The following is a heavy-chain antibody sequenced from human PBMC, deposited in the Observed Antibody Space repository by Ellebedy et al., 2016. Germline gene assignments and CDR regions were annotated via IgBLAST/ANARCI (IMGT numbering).Heavy chain of an antibody. J-gene: IGHJ3*02. CDR3: ARVHLVGPTRAFDM. Sequence: GESLKISXAASGFTFSSYAMSWVRQAPGQGLEWVSAISGSGGSTYYADSVKGRFTISRDNSKNTLYLQMNSLRAEDTAVYYCARVHLVGPTRAFDMWGQGTMVTVS. D-gene: IGHD1-26*01. CDR2: ISGSGGST. CDR1: GFTFSSYA. V-gene: IGHV3-23*01.